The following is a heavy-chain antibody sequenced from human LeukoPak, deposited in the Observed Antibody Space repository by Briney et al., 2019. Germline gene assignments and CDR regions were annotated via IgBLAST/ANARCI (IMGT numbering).Heavy chain of an antibody. D-gene: IGHD3-10*01. CDR1: GGSISSYY. Sequence: PSETLSLTCTVSGGSISSYYWSWIRQPPGKGLEWIGYIYYSGSTNYNPSLKSRVTISVDTSKNQFSLKLSSVTAADTAVYYCARGGSGSYAVDPWGQGTLVTVSS. V-gene: IGHV4-59*08. CDR2: IYYSGST. CDR3: ARGGSGSYAVDP. J-gene: IGHJ5*02.